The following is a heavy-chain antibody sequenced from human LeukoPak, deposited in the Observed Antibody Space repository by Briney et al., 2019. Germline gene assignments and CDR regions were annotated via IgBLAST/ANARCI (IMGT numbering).Heavy chain of an antibody. Sequence: SETLSLTCTVSGGSISSGGYYWSWIRQHPGKGLEWTGYIYYSGSTYYNPSLKSRVTISVDTSKNQFSLKLSSVTAADTAVYYCAREVYGHYYGSGSYLDYWGQGTLVTVSS. D-gene: IGHD3-10*01. V-gene: IGHV4-31*03. J-gene: IGHJ4*02. CDR3: AREVYGHYYGSGSYLDY. CDR2: IYYSGST. CDR1: GGSISSGGYY.